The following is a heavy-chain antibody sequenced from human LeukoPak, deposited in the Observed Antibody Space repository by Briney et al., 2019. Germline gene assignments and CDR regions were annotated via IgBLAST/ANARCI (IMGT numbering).Heavy chain of an antibody. CDR2: IGTAGDT. CDR3: ARGVWEWELLRPTYYFDY. D-gene: IGHD1-26*01. J-gene: IGHJ4*02. V-gene: IGHV3-13*01. Sequence: PGGSLRLSCAASGFTFSSYDMHWVRQAPGKGLEWVSAIGTAGDTYYPGSVKGRFTISRENAKNSLYLQMNSLRAGDTAVYYCARGVWEWELLRPTYYFDYWGQGTLVTVSS. CDR1: GFTFSSYD.